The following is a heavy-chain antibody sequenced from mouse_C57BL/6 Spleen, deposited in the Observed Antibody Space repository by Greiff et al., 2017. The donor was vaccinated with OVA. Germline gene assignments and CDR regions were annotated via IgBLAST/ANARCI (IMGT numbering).Heavy chain of an antibody. V-gene: IGHV5-4*01. J-gene: IGHJ1*03. Sequence: EVQRVESGGGLVKPGGSLKLSCAASGFTFSSYAMSWVRQTPEKRLEWVATISDGGSYTYYPDNVKGRFTMSRDNAKNNLYLQMSHLKSEDTAMYYCARDQLLRYFDVWGTGTTVTVSS. CDR3: ARDQLLRYFDV. CDR2: ISDGGSYT. CDR1: GFTFSSYA. D-gene: IGHD1-1*01.